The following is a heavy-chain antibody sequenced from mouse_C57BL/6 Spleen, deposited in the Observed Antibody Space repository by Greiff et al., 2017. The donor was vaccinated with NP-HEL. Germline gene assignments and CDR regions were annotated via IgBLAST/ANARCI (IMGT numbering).Heavy chain of an antibody. CDR2: INPSSGGN. D-gene: IGHD3-2*02. Sequence: VQLQQPGTELVKPGASVKLSCKASGYTFTSYWLHWVKQRPGQGLEWIGNINPSSGGNNYNEKFKSKATLPVDKSTSTAYMQLSSLTSEDSAVYDCARGNSGVYYAMDYWGQGTSVTVSS. J-gene: IGHJ4*01. CDR1: GYTFTSYW. V-gene: IGHV1-53*01. CDR3: ARGNSGVYYAMDY.